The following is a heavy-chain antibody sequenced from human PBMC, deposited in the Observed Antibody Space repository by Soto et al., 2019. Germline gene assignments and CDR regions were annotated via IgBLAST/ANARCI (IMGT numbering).Heavy chain of an antibody. V-gene: IGHV3-33*01. CDR1: GFTFSSYG. Sequence: QVQLVESGGGVVQPGRSLRLSCAASGFTFSSYGMHWVRQAPGKGLEWVAVIWYDGSNKYYADSVKGRFTISRDNSKNTLYLQMNSLRAEDTAVYYCVRDQLAAAATSYYYYYGMDVWGQGTTVTVSS. J-gene: IGHJ6*02. CDR2: IWYDGSNK. D-gene: IGHD6-13*01. CDR3: VRDQLAAAATSYYYYYGMDV.